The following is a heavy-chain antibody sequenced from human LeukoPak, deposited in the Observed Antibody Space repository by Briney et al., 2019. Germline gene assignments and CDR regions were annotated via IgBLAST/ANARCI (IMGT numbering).Heavy chain of an antibody. V-gene: IGHV3-21*04. CDR3: AKDGSGYEMMDY. J-gene: IGHJ4*02. CDR1: GFTFNTYT. Sequence: GGSLRLSCAASGFTFNTYTMNWVRQAPGKGLEWVSSISSGTSYIYYADSVKGRFTISRDNAKNSLYLQMNSLRAEDTAVYYCAKDGSGYEMMDYWGQGTLVTVSS. CDR2: ISSGTSYI. D-gene: IGHD5-12*01.